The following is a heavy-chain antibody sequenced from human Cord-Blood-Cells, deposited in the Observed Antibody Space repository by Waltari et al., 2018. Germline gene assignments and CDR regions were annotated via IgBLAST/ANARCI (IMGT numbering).Heavy chain of an antibody. Sequence: QVQLQESGPGLVKPSETLSLTCTVSGGSISSYYWSWIRQPAGKGLEWIGRIYTSGSTNYNPSLKSRVTMSVDTSKNQFSLKLSSVTAADTAVYYCARDFALDLPGRYYYYYMDVWGKGTTVTVSS. D-gene: IGHD3-3*01. V-gene: IGHV4-4*07. CDR2: IYTSGST. CDR3: ARDFALDLPGRYYYYYMDV. J-gene: IGHJ6*03. CDR1: GGSISSYY.